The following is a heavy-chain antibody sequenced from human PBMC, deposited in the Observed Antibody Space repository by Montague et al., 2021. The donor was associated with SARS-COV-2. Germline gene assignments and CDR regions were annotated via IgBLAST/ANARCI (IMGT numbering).Heavy chain of an antibody. V-gene: IGHV4-39*01. CDR2: YSGTT. D-gene: IGHD3-10*01. Sequence: YSGTTXINPSLESRVTISVDASKSQFSLNLTSVTAANTAVYYCARPLVRGVPKAFDIWGQGALVIVSS. J-gene: IGHJ3*02. CDR3: ARPLVRGVPKAFDI.